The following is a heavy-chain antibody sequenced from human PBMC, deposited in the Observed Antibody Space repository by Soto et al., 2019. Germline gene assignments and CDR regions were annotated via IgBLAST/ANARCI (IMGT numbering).Heavy chain of an antibody. Sequence: PGGSLRLSCAASGFTFSSYGMHWVRQAPGKGLEWVAVISYDGSNKYYADSVKGRFTISRDNSKNTLYLQMNSLRAEDTAVYYCAKDFVGPYSRHFDYWGQGTLVTVSS. J-gene: IGHJ4*02. CDR1: GFTFSSYG. D-gene: IGHD6-13*01. CDR3: AKDFVGPYSRHFDY. CDR2: ISYDGSNK. V-gene: IGHV3-30*18.